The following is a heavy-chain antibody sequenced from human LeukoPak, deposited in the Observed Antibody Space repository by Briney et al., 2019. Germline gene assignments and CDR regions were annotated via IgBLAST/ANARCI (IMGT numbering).Heavy chain of an antibody. CDR2: INSDGGST. CDR1: GFTFSSYW. Sequence: GGSLRLSCAASGFTFSSYWMHWVRQAPGKGLVWVSRINSDGGSTRYADSVKGRFTISRDNAKNTLYLQMNSLRAEDTAVYYCARNDFWSGYFIDYWGQGTLVTVSS. CDR3: ARNDFWSGYFIDY. J-gene: IGHJ4*02. D-gene: IGHD3-3*01. V-gene: IGHV3-74*01.